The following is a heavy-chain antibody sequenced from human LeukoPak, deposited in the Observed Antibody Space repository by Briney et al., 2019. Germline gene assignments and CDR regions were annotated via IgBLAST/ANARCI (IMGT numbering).Heavy chain of an antibody. CDR1: GFTCSSYG. CDR3: AKDDDYYDSSGYSFFDY. Sequence: GGYLRFYCAASGFTCSSYGMHWVRQAPGQGREWVAFIRYDGNNKYYADSVKGRFTISRDNSKNTLYLQMNSLRAEDTAVYYCAKDDDYYDSSGYSFFDYWGQGTLVTVSS. D-gene: IGHD3-22*01. V-gene: IGHV3-30*02. CDR2: IRYDGNNK. J-gene: IGHJ4*02.